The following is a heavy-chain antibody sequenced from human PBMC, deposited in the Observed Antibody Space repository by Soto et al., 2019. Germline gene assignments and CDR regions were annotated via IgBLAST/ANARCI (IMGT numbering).Heavy chain of an antibody. Sequence: EVQLVESGGGLVQPGGSLRLSCAASGFTFSSFDMHWVRQLTGKGLEWVSAIGTAGDTYYPGSVKGRFTISRDNAKNSLHLQMNSLRAGDTAVDYCAREASVCGKAFDVWGQGTMVTVSS. CDR3: AREASVCGKAFDV. CDR2: IGTAGDT. D-gene: IGHD2-21*01. CDR1: GFTFSSFD. V-gene: IGHV3-13*01. J-gene: IGHJ3*01.